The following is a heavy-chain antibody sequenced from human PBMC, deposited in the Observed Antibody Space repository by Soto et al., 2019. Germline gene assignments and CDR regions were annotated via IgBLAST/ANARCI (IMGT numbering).Heavy chain of an antibody. CDR1: GFSLRTSGVG. D-gene: IGHD4-4*01. V-gene: IGHV2-5*02. J-gene: IGHJ4*02. CDR2: LYWDYDK. CDR3: VHRLTTVGPFDY. Sequence: QITLKESGPTLVKPTQTRTLTCTFSGFSLRTSGVGVGWVRQPPGKALEWLSLLYWDYDKRFSPSLKSRVTITKDTSKNQVVLTMTNMDPVDTGTYYCVHRLTTVGPFDYWGQGTLVTVSS.